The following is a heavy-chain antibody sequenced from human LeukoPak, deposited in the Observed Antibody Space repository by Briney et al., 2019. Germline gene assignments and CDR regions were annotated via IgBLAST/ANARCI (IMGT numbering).Heavy chain of an antibody. J-gene: IGHJ4*02. CDR2: IYYSGST. CDR3: ARGRGYCSGGSCPLIDY. V-gene: IGHV4-31*03. Sequence: SQTLSLTCTVSGGSISSGGYYWSWIRQHPGKGLEWIGYIYYSGSTYYNPSLKSRVTISVDKSKNQFSLKLSSVTAADTAVYYCARGRGYCSGGSCPLIDYWGQGTLVTVSS. D-gene: IGHD2-15*01. CDR1: GGSISSGGYY.